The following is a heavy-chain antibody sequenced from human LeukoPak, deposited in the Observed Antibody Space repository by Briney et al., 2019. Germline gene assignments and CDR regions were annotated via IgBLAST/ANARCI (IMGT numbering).Heavy chain of an antibody. CDR3: AKNGDRGAYCSGGSCYPYYYYYIDV. CDR2: ISATGGTT. D-gene: IGHD2-15*01. V-gene: IGHV3-23*01. J-gene: IGHJ6*03. Sequence: GGTLRLSCAASGFTFSSYGMSWVRQAPGKGLEWVSAISATGGTTYYADSVKGRFTISRDNSKNTLYLQMNSLRAEDTAIYYCAKNGDRGAYCSGGSCYPYYYYYIDVWGKGPRSPSP. CDR1: GFTFSSYG.